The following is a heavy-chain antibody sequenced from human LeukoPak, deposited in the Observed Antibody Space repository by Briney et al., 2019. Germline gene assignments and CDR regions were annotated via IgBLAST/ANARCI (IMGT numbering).Heavy chain of an antibody. CDR3: ARSRYNWNVLDY. J-gene: IGHJ4*02. CDR2: ISSNGGNT. CDR1: GFTFSDYI. V-gene: IGHV3-64*02. Sequence: GGSLRLSCAASGFTFSDYIMHWVRQAPGRGLEHVSGISSNGGNTYYVDSVKGRFTISRDNSKNMLYLQMGSLRTEDMAVYHCARSRYNWNVLDYWGQGTLVTVSS. D-gene: IGHD1-20*01.